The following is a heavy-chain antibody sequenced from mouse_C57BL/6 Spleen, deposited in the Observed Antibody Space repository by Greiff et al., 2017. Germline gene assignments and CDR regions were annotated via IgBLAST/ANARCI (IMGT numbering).Heavy chain of an antibody. D-gene: IGHD2-14*01. CDR3: ARNRPYDGAFDY. CDR2: ISSGSSTI. Sequence: EVQLVESGGGLVKPGGSLKLSCAASGFTFSDYGMHWVRQAPEKGLEWVAYISSGSSTIYYADTVKGRFTISRDNAKNTLFLQMTSLRSEDMAMYYCARNRPYDGAFDYWGQGTTLTVSS. J-gene: IGHJ2*01. V-gene: IGHV5-17*01. CDR1: GFTFSDYG.